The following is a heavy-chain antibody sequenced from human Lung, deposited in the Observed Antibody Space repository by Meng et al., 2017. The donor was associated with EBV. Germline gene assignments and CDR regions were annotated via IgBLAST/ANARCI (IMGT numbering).Heavy chain of an antibody. Sequence: QEQLVVSGGGVVQPGRSLSLSCAASGFIFSGYGFHGVRQAPGKGPEWVAIIPSDASHNKYYADSVKGRFTISRDNSKNTLYLQMNSLKIEDTAVYYCAKDLSGRFDPWGQGTLVTVSS. CDR1: GFIFSGYG. CDR2: IPSDASHNK. D-gene: IGHD1-14*01. J-gene: IGHJ5*02. CDR3: AKDLSGRFDP. V-gene: IGHV3-30*18.